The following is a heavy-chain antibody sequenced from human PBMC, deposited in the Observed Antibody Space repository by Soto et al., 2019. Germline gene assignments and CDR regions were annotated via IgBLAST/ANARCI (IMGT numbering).Heavy chain of an antibody. J-gene: IGHJ6*03. CDR3: AREVEGFSAYYYYYYYMDV. CDR2: ISSSSSTI. D-gene: IGHD3-10*01. V-gene: IGHV3-48*01. Sequence: PGGSLRLSCAASGFTFSSYSMNWVRRAPGKGLEWVSYISSSSSTIYYADSVKGRFTISRDNAKNSLYLQMNSLRAEDTAVYYCAREVEGFSAYYYYYYYMDVWGKGTTVTVSS. CDR1: GFTFSSYS.